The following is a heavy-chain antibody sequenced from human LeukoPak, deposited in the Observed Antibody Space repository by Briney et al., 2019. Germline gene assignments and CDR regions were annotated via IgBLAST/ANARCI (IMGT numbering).Heavy chain of an antibody. V-gene: IGHV3-21*01. CDR2: ISSSSSYI. Sequence: GGSLRLSCAASGFTFSSYSVNWVRQAPGKGLEWVSSISSSSSYIYYADSVKGRFTISRDNAKNSLYLQMNSLRAEDTAVYYCARAYDSSGYYYSDRYNWFDPWGQGTLVTVSS. CDR3: ARAYDSSGYYYSDRYNWFDP. J-gene: IGHJ5*02. CDR1: GFTFSSYS. D-gene: IGHD3-22*01.